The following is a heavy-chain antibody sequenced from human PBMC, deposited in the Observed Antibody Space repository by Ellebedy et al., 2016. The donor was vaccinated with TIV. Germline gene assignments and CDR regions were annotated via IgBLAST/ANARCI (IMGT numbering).Heavy chain of an antibody. CDR1: GGSISSSSYY. Sequence: SETLSLTCTVSGGSISSSSYYWGWIRQPPGKGLEWIGSIYYSGSTYYNPSLKSRVTISMDTSKNKFSLRLSSETAADTAVYYCARDRGMTTIPYWGQGTLVTVSS. CDR3: ARDRGMTTIPY. V-gene: IGHV4-39*07. D-gene: IGHD2-21*02. CDR2: IYYSGST. J-gene: IGHJ4*02.